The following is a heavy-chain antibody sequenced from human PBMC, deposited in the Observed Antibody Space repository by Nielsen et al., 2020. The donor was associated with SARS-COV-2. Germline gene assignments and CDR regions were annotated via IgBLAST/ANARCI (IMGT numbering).Heavy chain of an antibody. CDR2: INSDGSST. J-gene: IGHJ4*02. CDR1: GFTFSSYW. CDR3: ARDLYYDSSLDY. V-gene: IGHV3-74*01. Sequence: GEYLKISCAASGFTFSSYWMHWVRQAPGKGLVWVSRINSDGSSTSYADSVKGRFTISRDNAKNTLYLQMNSLRAEDTAVYYCARDLYYDSSLDYWGQGTLVTVSS. D-gene: IGHD3-22*01.